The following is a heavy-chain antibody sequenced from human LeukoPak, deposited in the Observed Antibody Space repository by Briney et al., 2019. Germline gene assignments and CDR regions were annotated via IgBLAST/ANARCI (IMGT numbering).Heavy chain of an antibody. CDR2: ISNDGSQR. V-gene: IGHV3-30*04. D-gene: IGHD3-10*01. J-gene: IGHJ4*02. Sequence: PGGSLRLSCAASGFTFSNYAMHWVRQAPGKGPEWVAFISNDGSQRFDADSVKGRFTISRDNSKNTLHLQVNSLRLDDAAVYYCARGLWFGELLYSRGGIDFWGQGTLVTVSS. CDR3: ARGLWFGELLYSRGGIDF. CDR1: GFTFSNYA.